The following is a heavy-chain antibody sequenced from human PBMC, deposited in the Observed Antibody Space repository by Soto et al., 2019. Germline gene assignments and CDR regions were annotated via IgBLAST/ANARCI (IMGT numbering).Heavy chain of an antibody. CDR1: GGSFSGFY. CDR2: INHSGGT. Sequence: SETLSLTCAVYGGSFSGFYWSWIRQPPRKGLEWIGEINHSGGTNYNPSLKSRVTISVDTSKNQFSLKLSSVTAADTAVYYCARDRDNWNYVDKSRFDSWGQGILVTVSS. V-gene: IGHV4-34*01. J-gene: IGHJ5*01. D-gene: IGHD1-7*01. CDR3: ARDRDNWNYVDKSRFDS.